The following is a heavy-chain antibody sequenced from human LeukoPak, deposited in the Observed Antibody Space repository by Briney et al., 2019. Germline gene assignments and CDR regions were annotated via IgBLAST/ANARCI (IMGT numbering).Heavy chain of an antibody. Sequence: GTSLRLSCAASGFTFSTYAMYWVRQARGKGLEWVSVILPDGSNTFYADSVKGRFTISRDNSKNSLYLQMNSLRTEDTALYYCAKDSPSNDCGADCHFDYWGQGTLVTVSS. V-gene: IGHV3-30-3*01. CDR1: GFTFSTYA. D-gene: IGHD2-21*02. CDR3: AKDSPSNDCGADCHFDY. J-gene: IGHJ4*02. CDR2: ILPDGSNT.